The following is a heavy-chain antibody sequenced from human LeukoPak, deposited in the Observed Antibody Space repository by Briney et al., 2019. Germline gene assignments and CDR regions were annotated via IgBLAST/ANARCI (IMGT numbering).Heavy chain of an antibody. V-gene: IGHV3-21*01. Sequence: GGSLRLSCAASGFTFSSYSMNWVRQAPGKGLEWVSSISSSSSYIYYADSVKGRFTISRDNAKNSLYLQMNSLRAEDTAVYYCARLGLTDYFDYWGRGTLVTVSS. J-gene: IGHJ4*02. CDR3: ARLGLTDYFDY. CDR1: GFTFSSYS. CDR2: ISSSSSYI.